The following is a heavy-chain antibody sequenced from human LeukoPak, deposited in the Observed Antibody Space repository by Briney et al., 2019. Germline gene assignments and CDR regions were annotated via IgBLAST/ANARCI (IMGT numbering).Heavy chain of an antibody. V-gene: IGHV4-39*07. CDR2: IYYSGST. CDR1: GGSISSSSYY. CDR3: ARKPGGAFDY. Sequence: SETLSLTCTLSGGSISSSSYYWGWIRQPPGKGLEWIGSIYYSGSTYYNPSLKSRVTISVDTSKNQFSLKLSSVTAADTAVYYCARKPGGAFDYWGQGTLVTVSS. D-gene: IGHD3-10*01. J-gene: IGHJ4*02.